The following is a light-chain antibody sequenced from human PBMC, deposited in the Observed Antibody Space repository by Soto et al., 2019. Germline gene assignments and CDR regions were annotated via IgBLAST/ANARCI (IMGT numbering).Light chain of an antibody. Sequence: DIQMTQSPSTLSASVGDRVTISCRASQTISNWLAWYQQKPGEAPKLLIYDASSLESGVPSRFSGSGSGTEFTLTISSLQPEDFATYYCQKYNSFWTFGQGTKVDIK. CDR2: DAS. CDR1: QTISNW. V-gene: IGKV1-5*01. J-gene: IGKJ1*01. CDR3: QKYNSFWT.